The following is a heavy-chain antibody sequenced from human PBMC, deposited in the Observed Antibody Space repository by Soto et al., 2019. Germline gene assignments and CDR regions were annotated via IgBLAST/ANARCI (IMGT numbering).Heavy chain of an antibody. CDR1: GGSIRSDGYY. CDR3: ARDVLSGVDAFDI. CDR2: MNYSGIT. J-gene: IGHJ3*02. Sequence: QVQLQESGPGLLKPSQTLSLTCTVSGGSIRSDGYYWSWIRQRPGKGLEWIGYMNYSGITYYNPSLKGRLTISEVMSKNHFSLNLYFVPVAVSAVYFFARDVLSGVDAFDIWGQGTIVGVSS. D-gene: IGHD3-10*01. V-gene: IGHV4-31*03.